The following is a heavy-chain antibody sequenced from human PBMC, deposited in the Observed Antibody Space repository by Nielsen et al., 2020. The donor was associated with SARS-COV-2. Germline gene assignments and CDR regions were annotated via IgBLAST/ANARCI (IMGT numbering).Heavy chain of an antibody. CDR3: ARQGLRSPETDY. V-gene: IGHV5-51*01. Sequence: GESLKISCEGSGYTFTNFWIGWVRQMPGRGLEWMGIIYPGDSETRYSPSFQDQVTMSVDKSINTAYLLWSSLKTSDTAIYYCARQGLRSPETDYWGQGTLVTVSS. D-gene: IGHD3/OR15-3a*01. CDR2: IYPGDSET. CDR1: GYTFTNFW. J-gene: IGHJ4*02.